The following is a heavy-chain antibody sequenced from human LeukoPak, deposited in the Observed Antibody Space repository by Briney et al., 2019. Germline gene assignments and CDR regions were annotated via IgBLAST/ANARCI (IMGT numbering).Heavy chain of an antibody. J-gene: IGHJ3*02. CDR2: INSDASST. CDR3: STGSGHAFDI. D-gene: IGHD3-10*01. Sequence: SGGSLRLSCAASGFTFSSYWMHWVRQVPGKGLVWVSRINSDASSTSYADSVKGRFTISRDNAKNTLYVQMNSLRAEDTAVYYCSTGSGHAFDIWGRGTMVTVSS. CDR1: GFTFSSYW. V-gene: IGHV3-74*01.